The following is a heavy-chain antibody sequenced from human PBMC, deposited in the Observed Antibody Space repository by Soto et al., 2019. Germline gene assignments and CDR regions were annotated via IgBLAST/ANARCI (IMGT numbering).Heavy chain of an antibody. Sequence: SDTLSLTCTVSGVSLTSYLWSWIRQSPGKGLEWIGDISYSGSTNYNPSLESRVTISVDTSKRQFSLRLTSVTAADTAVYYCAREGLRKGSSGYFVYWGQGTLVTVSS. CDR3: AREGLRKGSSGYFVY. V-gene: IGHV4-59*01. CDR1: GVSLTSYL. D-gene: IGHD3-22*01. J-gene: IGHJ4*02. CDR2: ISYSGST.